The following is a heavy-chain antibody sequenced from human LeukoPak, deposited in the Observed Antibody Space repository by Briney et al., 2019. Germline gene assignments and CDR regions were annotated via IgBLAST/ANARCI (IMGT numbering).Heavy chain of an antibody. V-gene: IGHV4-31*03. Sequence: SQTLSLTCTVSGGSVTSGGYYWSWIRQHPGKGLEWIGYVYYTGSTYYNPSLKSRVTISPDTSKNHFSLKVSSVTAADTAVYYCARISAGLYGMDVWGQGTTVTVSS. CDR1: GGSVTSGGYY. D-gene: IGHD6-13*01. CDR2: VYYTGST. J-gene: IGHJ6*02. CDR3: ARISAGLYGMDV.